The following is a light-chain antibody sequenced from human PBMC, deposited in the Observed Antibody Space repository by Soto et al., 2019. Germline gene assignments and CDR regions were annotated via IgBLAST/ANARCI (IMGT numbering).Light chain of an antibody. V-gene: IGLV1-44*01. CDR1: SPNIGSNA. Sequence: QSVLTQPPSASGTPGQRVTISCSGSSPNIGSNAVNWYQQLPGTAPKLLMYSNNQRPSGVPDRFSGSKSGTSASLAISGLQSEDEADYYCAAWDDSLNGVLFGGGTKLTVL. J-gene: IGLJ2*01. CDR3: AAWDDSLNGVL. CDR2: SNN.